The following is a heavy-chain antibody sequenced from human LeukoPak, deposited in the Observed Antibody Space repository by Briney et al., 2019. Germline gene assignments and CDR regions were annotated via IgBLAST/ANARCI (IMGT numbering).Heavy chain of an antibody. Sequence: SETLSLTCAVYGGSFSGYYWSWIRQPPGKGLEWIGEINHSGSTNYNPSLKSRVTISVDTSKNQFSLKLSSVTAADTAVYYCARSRYGAPTSYYYYYMDVWGKGTTVTVSS. CDR2: INHSGST. J-gene: IGHJ6*03. D-gene: IGHD3-9*01. CDR3: ARSRYGAPTSYYYYYMDV. V-gene: IGHV4-34*01. CDR1: GGSFSGYY.